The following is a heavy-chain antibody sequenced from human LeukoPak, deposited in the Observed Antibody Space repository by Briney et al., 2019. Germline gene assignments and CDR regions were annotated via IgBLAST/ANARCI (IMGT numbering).Heavy chain of an antibody. J-gene: IGHJ4*02. D-gene: IGHD4-17*01. CDR1: GFTFSSYE. Sequence: QSGGSLRLSCAASGFTFSSYEMNWVRQAPGKGLEWVSYISSSGSTIYYADSVKGRFTISRDNAKNSLFLQMNSLRAEDSAIYYCASDPPYYGDQKFDYWGQGILVTVSS. CDR3: ASDPPYYGDQKFDY. V-gene: IGHV3-48*03. CDR2: ISSSGSTI.